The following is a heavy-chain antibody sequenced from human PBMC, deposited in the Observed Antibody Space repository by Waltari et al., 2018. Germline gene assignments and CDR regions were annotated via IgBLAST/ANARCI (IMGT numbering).Heavy chain of an antibody. CDR2: ISNSDDTT. Sequence: EMHLLESGGSLAQPGESLRLSCAASGFTFSDYAIAWVRQAPGKGLEWVSTISNSDDTTYYAESVKGRFTISRDNSKSTLFLQMNSLRADDTAIYYCAKELERKPYYYYGWDVWGQGTTVTVSS. D-gene: IGHD1-1*01. V-gene: IGHV3-23*01. J-gene: IGHJ6*02. CDR3: AKELERKPYYYYGWDV. CDR1: GFTFSDYA.